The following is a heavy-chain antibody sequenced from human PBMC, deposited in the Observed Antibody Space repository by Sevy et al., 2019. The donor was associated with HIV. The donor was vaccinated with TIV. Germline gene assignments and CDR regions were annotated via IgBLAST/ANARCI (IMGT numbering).Heavy chain of an antibody. CDR1: GFTFSSNA. Sequence: GGSLRLSCTASGFTFSSNAMYWVRQAPGKGLEWMAVIWYDESNKYHADSVKGRFTISRDNSKNTLYLQMNSLRAEDTAVYHCARGVATTYYYHYGMDVWGQGTTVTVSS. J-gene: IGHJ6*02. CDR3: ARGVATTYYYHYGMDV. V-gene: IGHV3-33*01. D-gene: IGHD5-12*01. CDR2: IWYDESNK.